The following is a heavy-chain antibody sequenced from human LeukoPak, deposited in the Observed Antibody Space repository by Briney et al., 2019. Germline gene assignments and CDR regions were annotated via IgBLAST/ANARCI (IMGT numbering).Heavy chain of an antibody. CDR1: GGTFSSYA. CDR3: AREPEPAITMVRGEVFDI. D-gene: IGHD3-10*01. CDR2: IIPGFGTA. Sequence: SVKVSCKASGGTFSSYAISWVRQAPGQGLEWMGRIIPGFGTANYAQKFQGTVTITADVSATTVYMVLNSLRSEDTAVYYCAREPEPAITMVRGEVFDIWGQGTMVIVSS. J-gene: IGHJ3*02. V-gene: IGHV1-69*13.